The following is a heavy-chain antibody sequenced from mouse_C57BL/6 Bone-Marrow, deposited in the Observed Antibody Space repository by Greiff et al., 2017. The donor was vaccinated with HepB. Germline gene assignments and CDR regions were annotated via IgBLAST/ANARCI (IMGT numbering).Heavy chain of an antibody. CDR3: ARISFYGSSHFDY. CDR2: IYPGSGST. D-gene: IGHD1-1*01. J-gene: IGHJ2*01. CDR1: GYTFTSYW. Sequence: QVQLQQPGAELVKTGASVKMSCKASGYTFTSYWITWVKQRPGQGLEWIGDIYPGSGSTNYNEKFKSKATLTVDTSSSTAYMQLSSLTSEDSAVYYCARISFYGSSHFDYWGQGTTLTVSS. V-gene: IGHV1-55*01.